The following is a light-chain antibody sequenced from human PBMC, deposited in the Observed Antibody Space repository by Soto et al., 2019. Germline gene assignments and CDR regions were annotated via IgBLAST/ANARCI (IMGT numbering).Light chain of an antibody. Sequence: QSVLTQPASVSGSPGQSITISCTGTSSDVGGYYYVSWYQHHPGKAPKLMIYQVSNRPSGVSNRFSGSKSGNTASLTISGLQAEDEADYYCSSYTSSSHPFGTGNKVPVL. CDR1: SSDVGGYYY. CDR2: QVS. V-gene: IGLV2-14*01. CDR3: SSYTSSSHP. J-gene: IGLJ1*01.